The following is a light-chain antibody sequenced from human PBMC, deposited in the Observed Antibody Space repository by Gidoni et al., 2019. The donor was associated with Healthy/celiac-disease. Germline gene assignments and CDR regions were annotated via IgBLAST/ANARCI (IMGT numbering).Light chain of an antibody. J-gene: IGKJ2*03. CDR3: QQYNSYPYS. CDR1: QSISSW. CDR2: KAS. V-gene: IGKV1-5*03. Sequence: DIHMTQSPSTLSASVGDRVTITCRASQSISSWLAWYQQKPGKAPKLLIYKASSLESGVPSRFSGSGSGTEFTLTISSRQPDDFATYYCQQYNSYPYSFGQGTKLEIK.